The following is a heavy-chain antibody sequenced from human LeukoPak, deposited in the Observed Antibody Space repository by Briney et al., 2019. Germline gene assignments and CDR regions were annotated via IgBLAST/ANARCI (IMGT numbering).Heavy chain of an antibody. J-gene: IGHJ4*02. CDR3: ARADVVAAGGDDY. Sequence: SETLSLTCAVYGGSFSGYYWSWIRQPPGKGLEWIGEINHSGSTNYNPSLKSRVTISVDTSKNQFSLKLSSVTAADTAVYYCARADVVAAGGDDYWGQGTLVTVSS. V-gene: IGHV4-34*01. D-gene: IGHD2-15*01. CDR2: INHSGST. CDR1: GGSFSGYY.